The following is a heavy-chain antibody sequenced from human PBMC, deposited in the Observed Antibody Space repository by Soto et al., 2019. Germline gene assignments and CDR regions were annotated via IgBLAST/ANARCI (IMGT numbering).Heavy chain of an antibody. CDR2: ISYDGSNK. CDR3: AKELVVATIAEASDY. D-gene: IGHD5-12*01. V-gene: IGHV3-30*18. J-gene: IGHJ4*02. Sequence: QVQLVESGGGVVQPGRSLRLSCAASGFTFSSYGMHWVRQAPGKGLEWVAVISYDGSNKYYADSVKGRFTISRDNSKNTLYLQMNSLRAEDTAVYYCAKELVVATIAEASDYWGQGTLVTVSS. CDR1: GFTFSSYG.